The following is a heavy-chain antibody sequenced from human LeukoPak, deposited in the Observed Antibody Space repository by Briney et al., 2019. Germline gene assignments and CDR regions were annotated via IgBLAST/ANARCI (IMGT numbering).Heavy chain of an antibody. J-gene: IGHJ4*02. V-gene: IGHV3-48*04. CDR2: ISSSSFKI. CDR1: EFTFVRYA. Sequence: GGSLRLSCAASEFTFVRYAMNWVRQAPGKGLEWVSYISSSSFKIGYADSVKGRFTISRDNSRNSLHLQMNSLRVEDTAFYYCVKDSNYDFWSGYYKGFDNWGQGTLVTVSS. CDR3: VKDSNYDFWSGYYKGFDN. D-gene: IGHD3-3*01.